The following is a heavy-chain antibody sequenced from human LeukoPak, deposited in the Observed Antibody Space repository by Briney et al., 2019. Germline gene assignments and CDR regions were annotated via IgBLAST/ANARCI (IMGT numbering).Heavy chain of an antibody. CDR3: ARITPYYYGSGATFDY. CDR1: GGSVSGHY. Sequence: PSETLSLTCSVSGGSVSGHYWNWLRQPPGKGLEWIGYIHSSGSTDYNPSLRSRVTLSVDTPKNQVSLKVTSVTAADTAVYYCARITPYYYGSGATFDYWGQGTLVTVSS. CDR2: IHSSGST. J-gene: IGHJ4*02. D-gene: IGHD3-10*01. V-gene: IGHV4-59*02.